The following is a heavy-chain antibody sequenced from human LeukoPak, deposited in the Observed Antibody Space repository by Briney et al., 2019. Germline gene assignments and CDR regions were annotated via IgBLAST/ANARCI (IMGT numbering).Heavy chain of an antibody. Sequence: SETLSLTCTVSGGSISSYYWSWIRQPPGKGLEWIGYIYYSGSTNYNPSLKSRVTISVDTSKNQFSLKLSSVTAADTAVYYCARAPYYYDSSGYYSHYFDYRGQGTLVTVSS. J-gene: IGHJ4*02. CDR3: ARAPYYYDSSGYYSHYFDY. V-gene: IGHV4-59*01. CDR2: IYYSGST. D-gene: IGHD3-22*01. CDR1: GGSISSYY.